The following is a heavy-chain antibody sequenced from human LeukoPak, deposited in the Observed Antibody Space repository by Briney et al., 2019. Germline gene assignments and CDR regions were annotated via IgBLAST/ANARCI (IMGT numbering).Heavy chain of an antibody. Sequence: GGSLRLSCAAAGFTFSTYAMTWVSQAPGKGLEWVSAISDTGGGTYYADSVKGRFTISRDNSKNTLYLQMNSLRAEDTAVYYCAKVTGPWYFDFWGQGTLVTVSS. CDR3: AKVTGPWYFDF. CDR1: GFTFSTYA. CDR2: ISDTGGGT. J-gene: IGHJ4*02. D-gene: IGHD3-9*01. V-gene: IGHV3-23*01.